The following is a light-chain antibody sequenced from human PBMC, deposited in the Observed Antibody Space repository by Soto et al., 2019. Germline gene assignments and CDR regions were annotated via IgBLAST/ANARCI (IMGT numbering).Light chain of an antibody. J-gene: IGKJ4*01. CDR2: GAS. CDR1: QTVSRYY. Sequence: VLTQSPATLSLSPGGRAILSCRASQTVSRYYLSWYQKKPAQPPRLLIYGASTRATGVPDRFSGSGSGADFTLTISSLQPEDFAVYYCQQALTFGGGTTVE. V-gene: IGKV3D-7*01. CDR3: QQALT.